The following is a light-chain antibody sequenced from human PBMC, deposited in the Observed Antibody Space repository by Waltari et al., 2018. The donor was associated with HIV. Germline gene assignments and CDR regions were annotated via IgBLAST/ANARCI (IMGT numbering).Light chain of an antibody. CDR3: CSYAGTYTYVL. CDR1: SSDVGGYDS. J-gene: IGLJ3*02. Sequence: QSALTQPLSVSGSPGQSVTISCTDTSSDVGGYDSVSWYLQHPGKVPKLIIYEVIKRPSGVPDRVSGSKSGNTASLTISGLQTEDEADYFCCSYAGTYTYVLFGGGTKLTVL. V-gene: IGLV2-11*01. CDR2: EVI.